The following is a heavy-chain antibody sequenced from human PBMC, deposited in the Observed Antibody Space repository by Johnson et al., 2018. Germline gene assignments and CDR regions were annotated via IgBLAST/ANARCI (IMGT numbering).Heavy chain of an antibody. D-gene: IGHD6-19*01. V-gene: IGHV3-13*01. Sequence: EVQLLESGGGVVQPGGSLRLSCVASGFILSDYDMHWVRQSIGKNLEWVSALGTAGDTHYPDSVKGRFTISRETAKNSLYLEMNSRRAGETALYYCVRDKSGWGMDVWGQGTTVTVSS. CDR3: VRDKSGWGMDV. CDR1: GFILSDYD. CDR2: LGTAGDT. J-gene: IGHJ6*02.